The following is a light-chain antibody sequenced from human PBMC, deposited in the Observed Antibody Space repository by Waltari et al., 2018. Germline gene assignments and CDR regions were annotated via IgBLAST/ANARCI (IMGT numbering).Light chain of an antibody. CDR1: SSNIGAGYD. J-gene: IGLJ2*01. Sequence: QSVLTQPPSVSGAPGQRVAISCTGRSSNIGAGYDVHWYQQVPGKGPKLLIYGVNTRPLGVPDRFSGSQSGTSASLAITGLQAEDEADYYCQSYDTSLSVVFGGGTKLTVL. V-gene: IGLV1-40*01. CDR3: QSYDTSLSVV. CDR2: GVN.